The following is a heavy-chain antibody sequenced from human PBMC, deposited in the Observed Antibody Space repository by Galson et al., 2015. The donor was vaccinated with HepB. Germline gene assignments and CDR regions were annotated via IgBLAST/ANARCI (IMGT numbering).Heavy chain of an antibody. Sequence: SLRLSCAASGITFSSYKMNWVRQAPGKGLEWVSYISSSGRTIYYADSVKGRFTISRDNAKNSLYLQMNSLRAEDTAVYYCARGPKVVGATNLVPYDAFDIWGQGTMVTVSS. D-gene: IGHD1-26*01. CDR1: GITFSSYK. J-gene: IGHJ3*02. V-gene: IGHV3-48*03. CDR3: ARGPKVVGATNLVPYDAFDI. CDR2: ISSSGRTI.